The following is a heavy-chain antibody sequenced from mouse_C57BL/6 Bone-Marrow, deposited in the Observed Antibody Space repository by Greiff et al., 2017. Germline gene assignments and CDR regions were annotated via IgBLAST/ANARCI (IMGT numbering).Heavy chain of an antibody. V-gene: IGHV5-4*03. CDR2: ISDGGSYT. Sequence: EVKVVESGGGLVKPGGSLKLSCAASGFTFSSYAMSWVRQTPEKRLEWVATISDGGSYTYYPDNVKGRFTISRDNAKTNLYLQMSHLKSEDTAMYYCARGGDYAMDYWGQGTSVTVSS. CDR3: ARGGDYAMDY. CDR1: GFTFSSYA. J-gene: IGHJ4*01.